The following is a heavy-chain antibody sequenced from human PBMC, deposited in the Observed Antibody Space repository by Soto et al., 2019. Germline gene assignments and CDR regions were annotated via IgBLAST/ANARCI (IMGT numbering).Heavy chain of an antibody. J-gene: IGHJ6*03. CDR2: ISAYNGNT. D-gene: IGHD4-17*01. CDR1: GYTFTSYG. V-gene: IGHV1-18*01. CDR3: ARGGRTTVTTRYYYYMDV. Sequence: ASVKVSCKASGYTFTSYGISWVRQAPGQGLEWMGWISAYNGNTNYAQKLQGRVTMTTDTSTSTAYMELRSLRSDDTAVYYCARGGRTTVTTRYYYYMDVWGKGTTVTVSS.